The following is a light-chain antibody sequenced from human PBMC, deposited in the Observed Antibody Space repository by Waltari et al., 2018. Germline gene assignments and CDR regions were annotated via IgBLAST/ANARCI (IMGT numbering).Light chain of an antibody. CDR1: QSVSSN. V-gene: IGKV3-15*01. Sequence: EIVMTQSLATVSVSRGERATLSCRASQSVSSNLAWYQQKPGQAPRLLIYGASTRATGIPARFSGSGSGTEFSLTISSLQSEDFAVYYCQQYNNWPRTFGQGTKVEIK. CDR2: GAS. CDR3: QQYNNWPRT. J-gene: IGKJ1*01.